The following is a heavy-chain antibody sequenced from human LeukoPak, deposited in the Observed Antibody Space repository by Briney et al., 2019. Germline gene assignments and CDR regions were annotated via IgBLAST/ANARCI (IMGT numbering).Heavy chain of an antibody. J-gene: IGHJ4*02. V-gene: IGHV3-30*04. CDR1: GFTFSSYA. CDR2: ISYDGSNK. Sequence: PGGSLRLSCAASGFTFSSYAMHWVRQAPGKGLEWVAVISYDGSNKYYADSVKGRFTISRDNSKNTLYLQMNSLRAEDTAVYYCAKDGDVSLRYFDWPLGDYFDYWGQGTLVTVSS. CDR3: AKDGDVSLRYFDWPLGDYFDY. D-gene: IGHD3-9*01.